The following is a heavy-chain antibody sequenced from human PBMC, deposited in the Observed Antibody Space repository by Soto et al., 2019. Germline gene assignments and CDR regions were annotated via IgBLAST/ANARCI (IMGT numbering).Heavy chain of an antibody. V-gene: IGHV1-69*04. D-gene: IGHD5-12*01. CDR1: GGTFSSYT. CDR3: ARERFVEATIDDY. J-gene: IGHJ4*02. CDR2: IIPILGIA. Sequence: ASVKVSCKASGGTFSSYTISWVRQAPGQGLEWMGRIIPILGIANYAQKFQGRVTITADKSKSTAYMELSSLRSEDTAVYYCARERFVEATIDDYWGQGTLVTVSS.